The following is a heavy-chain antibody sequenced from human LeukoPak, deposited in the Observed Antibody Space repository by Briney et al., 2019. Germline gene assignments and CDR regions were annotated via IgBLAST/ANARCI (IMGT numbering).Heavy chain of an antibody. CDR3: ARAHYYDSSGFDY. V-gene: IGHV3-7*01. CDR2: IRYDGSEK. J-gene: IGHJ4*02. Sequence: GGSLRLFCAASGFTFNNYWMSWVRQAPGKGLEWVANIRYDGSEKYYVDSVKGRFTISRDNAKNSLYLQMNSLRAEDTAVYYCARAHYYDSSGFDYWGQGTLVTVSS. D-gene: IGHD3-22*01. CDR1: GFTFNNYW.